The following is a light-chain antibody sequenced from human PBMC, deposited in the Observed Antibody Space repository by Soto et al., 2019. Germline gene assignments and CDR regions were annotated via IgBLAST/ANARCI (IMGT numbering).Light chain of an antibody. CDR2: EGS. CDR3: CSNGGDNTVI. J-gene: IGLJ2*01. Sequence: QSALTQPASVSGSPGQSITISCTGTSSDVGNYNFVSWYQHNPGKAPKLMIYEGSKRPSGVSSRFSGSKSGNTASLTISGLQAEDEADYYCCSNGGDNTVIFGGGTKLTVL. V-gene: IGLV2-23*01. CDR1: SSDVGNYNF.